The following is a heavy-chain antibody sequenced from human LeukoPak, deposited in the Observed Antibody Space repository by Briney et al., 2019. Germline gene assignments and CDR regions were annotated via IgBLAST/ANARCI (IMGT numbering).Heavy chain of an antibody. CDR1: GFTFSSYS. V-gene: IGHV3-21*01. CDR3: ARDGVTIVATIARPFDI. Sequence: PGGSLRLSCAASGFTFSSYSMNWVRQAPGKGLEWVSSISSSSSYIYYADSVKGRFTISRDNAKNSLYLRMNSLRAEDTAVYYCARDGVTIVATIARPFDIWGQGTMVTVSS. J-gene: IGHJ3*02. D-gene: IGHD5-12*01. CDR2: ISSSSSYI.